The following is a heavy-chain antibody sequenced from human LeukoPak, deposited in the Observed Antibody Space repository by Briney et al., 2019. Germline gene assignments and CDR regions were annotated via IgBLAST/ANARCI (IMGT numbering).Heavy chain of an antibody. CDR1: EFTFSNYA. CDR3: AKEYSGHFSPFPSYFDY. Sequence: GSLRLSCAASEFTFSNYAMNWVRQAPGKGLEWVSAISGSGGSTYYADSVKGRFTISRDNSKNTLYLQMNSLRAEDTAVYYCAKEYSGHFSPFPSYFDYWGQGTLVTVSS. D-gene: IGHD1-26*01. V-gene: IGHV3-23*01. CDR2: ISGSGGST. J-gene: IGHJ4*02.